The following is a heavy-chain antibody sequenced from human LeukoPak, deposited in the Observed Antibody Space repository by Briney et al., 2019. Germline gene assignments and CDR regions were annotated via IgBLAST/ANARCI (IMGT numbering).Heavy chain of an antibody. D-gene: IGHD5-12*01. CDR3: ARASSGYDTYYYYYMDV. CDR1: GFTFSDYY. V-gene: IGHV3-11*04. CDR2: ISSSGSTI. J-gene: IGHJ6*03. Sequence: GGSLRLSCAASGFTFSDYYMSWLRQAPGKGLEWVSYISSSGSTIYYADSVKGRFTISRDNAKNSLYLQMNSLRAEDTAVYYCARASSGYDTYYYYYMDVWGKGTTVTVSS.